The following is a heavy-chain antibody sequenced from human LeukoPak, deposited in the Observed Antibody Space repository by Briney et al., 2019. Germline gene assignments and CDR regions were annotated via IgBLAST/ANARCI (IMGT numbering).Heavy chain of an antibody. CDR3: ARGPRYYYVSSGYSPSGNTDY. Sequence: ASVKVSCKASGYTFTSYDINWVRQAPGQGLEWMGWMNPNSGNTGYAQKFQGRVTMTRNTSISTAYMELSSLRSEDTAVYYCARGPRYYYVSSGYSPSGNTDYWGQGTLVTGSS. D-gene: IGHD3-22*01. V-gene: IGHV1-8*01. CDR2: MNPNSGNT. CDR1: GYTFTSYD. J-gene: IGHJ4*02.